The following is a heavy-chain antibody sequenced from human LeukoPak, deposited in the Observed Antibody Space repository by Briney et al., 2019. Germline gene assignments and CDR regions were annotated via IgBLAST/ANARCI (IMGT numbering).Heavy chain of an antibody. CDR3: ARGLRDSGSYYGYFDY. CDR1: GGSISSYY. V-gene: IGHV4-59*01. Sequence: NTSETLSLTCTVSGGSISSYYWSWIRQPPGKGLEWIGYIYYSGSTNYNPSLRSRVTISVDTSKNQFSLKLSSVTAADTAVYYCARGLRDSGSYYGYFDYWGQGTLVTVSS. D-gene: IGHD1-26*01. CDR2: IYYSGST. J-gene: IGHJ4*02.